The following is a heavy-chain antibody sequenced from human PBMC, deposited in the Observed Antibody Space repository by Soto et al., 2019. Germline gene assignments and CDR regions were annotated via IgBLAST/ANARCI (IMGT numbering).Heavy chain of an antibody. CDR2: INHSGST. CDR1: GGSFSGYD. CDR3: ARDKITGLFDY. J-gene: IGHJ4*02. Sequence: SETLSLTCAVYGGSFSGYDWTWIHQPPGTGLEWIGEINHSGSTNYNPSLKSRVTISVDTSKNQFSLKLTSVTAADTAVYYCARDKITGLFDYWGQGTLVTVSS. D-gene: IGHD2-8*02. V-gene: IGHV4-34*01.